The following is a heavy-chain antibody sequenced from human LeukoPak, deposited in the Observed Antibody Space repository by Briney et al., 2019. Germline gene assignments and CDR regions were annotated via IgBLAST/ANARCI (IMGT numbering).Heavy chain of an antibody. J-gene: IGHJ4*02. CDR3: ARDSAGGVFEERTGFDY. Sequence: SVKVSCKASGGTFSSYAISWVRQAPGQGLEWMGRIIPILGIANYAQKFQGRVTITADKSTSTAYMELSSLRSEDTAVYYCARDSAGGVFEERTGFDYWGQGALVTVSS. CDR1: GGTFSSYA. V-gene: IGHV1-69*04. CDR2: IIPILGIA. D-gene: IGHD3-16*02.